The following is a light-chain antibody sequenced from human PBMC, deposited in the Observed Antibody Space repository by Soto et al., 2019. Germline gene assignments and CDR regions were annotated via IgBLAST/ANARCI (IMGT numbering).Light chain of an antibody. CDR3: QQYGSSPWT. CDR1: QSVSSNY. Sequence: EMVLKQSPDTLSLSPVERATLSCSASQSVSSNYLAWYQQKPGQAPRPLIYGASSRAPGVPDRFSGSGSGTDFTLTISRLEPEDFAVYYCQQYGSSPWTFGQGTKV. J-gene: IGKJ1*01. CDR2: GAS. V-gene: IGKV3-20*01.